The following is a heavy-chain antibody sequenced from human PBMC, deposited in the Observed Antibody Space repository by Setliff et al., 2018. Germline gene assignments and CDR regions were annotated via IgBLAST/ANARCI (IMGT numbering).Heavy chain of an antibody. D-gene: IGHD4-17*01. J-gene: IGHJ2*01. CDR3: ARDFPTVVTPKEYFDL. CDR1: GYTFTTYG. Sequence: ASVKVSCKASGYTFTTYGISWLRQAPGQGLEWMGGTIPMFGTTEYAQKFQGRVTMTTDTSTSTAYMELRSLRSDDTAVYYCARDFPTVVTPKEYFDLWGRGTLVTVSS. V-gene: IGHV1-18*01. CDR2: TIPMFGTT.